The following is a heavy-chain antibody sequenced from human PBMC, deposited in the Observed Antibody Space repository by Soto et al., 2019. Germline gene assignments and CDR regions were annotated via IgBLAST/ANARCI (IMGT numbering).Heavy chain of an antibody. CDR2: FDPSDSYT. J-gene: IGHJ6*02. Sequence: PGESLKISCKGSGYSFTSYWISWVRQMPGKGLEWLWRFDPSDSYTNYSPSFQGHVTISSDKSISTAYLHWISLKPSDTAMYYCARHLKGYCSSTGCSQSYYYYGMDVWGQGTTVTVSS. CDR3: ARHLKGYCSSTGCSQSYYYYGMDV. D-gene: IGHD2-2*01. CDR1: GYSFTSYW. V-gene: IGHV5-10-1*01.